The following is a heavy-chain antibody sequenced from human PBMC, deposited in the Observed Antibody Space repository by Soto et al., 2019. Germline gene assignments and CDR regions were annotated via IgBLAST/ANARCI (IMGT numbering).Heavy chain of an antibody. CDR3: AKDARGYSGYDLGAFDY. Sequence: PGGSLRLSCAASGFTFSSYAMSWVRQAPGKGLEWVSAISGSGGSTYYADSVKGRFTISRDNSKNTLYLQMNSLRAEDTAVYYCAKDARGYSGYDLGAFDYWGQGTLVTVSS. D-gene: IGHD5-12*01. V-gene: IGHV3-23*01. CDR2: ISGSGGST. J-gene: IGHJ4*02. CDR1: GFTFSSYA.